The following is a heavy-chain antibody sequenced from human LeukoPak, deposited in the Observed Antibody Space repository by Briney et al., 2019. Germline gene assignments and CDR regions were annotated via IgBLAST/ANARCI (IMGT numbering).Heavy chain of an antibody. V-gene: IGHV5-51*01. D-gene: IGHD6-13*01. CDR1: GYSFTTYR. J-gene: IGHJ4*02. CDR2: IYPGDSDT. Sequence: GESLKISCKGSGYSFTTYRIGWVRQMPGKGLEWMGIIYPGDSDTRYSPSFQGQVTISADKSISTAYLQWSSLKASDTAMYYCARSPVAAAGIGYYFDYWGQGTLVTVSS. CDR3: ARSPVAAAGIGYYFDY.